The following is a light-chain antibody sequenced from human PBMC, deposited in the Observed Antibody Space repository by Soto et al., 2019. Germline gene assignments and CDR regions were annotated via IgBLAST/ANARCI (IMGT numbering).Light chain of an antibody. CDR3: CSYAGGYTYL. CDR1: GNDVGAYNY. J-gene: IGLJ1*01. Sequence: QSVLTQPRSVSGSPGQSVTISCTGTGNDVGAYNYVSCYQQHPGIPPVLMIYDVARWPSEVPDRFSDSKSGNTASLTISGLQAEDEADYFCCSYAGGYTYLFGTGTKVTAL. CDR2: DVA. V-gene: IGLV2-11*01.